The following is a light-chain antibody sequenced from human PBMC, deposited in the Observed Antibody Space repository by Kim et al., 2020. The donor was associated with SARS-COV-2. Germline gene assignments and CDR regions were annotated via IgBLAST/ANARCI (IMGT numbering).Light chain of an antibody. J-gene: IGKJ1*01. Sequence: DIVLTQSPDTLSLSPGDRATLSCRASQSVTITYVAWYQQKPGQAPRILIYGTSTRAAGIPGRFSGSGSWTEYTLTINRLEPEDFAIYYCQQFGSSRTWTFGQGTKVDIK. CDR1: QSVTITY. V-gene: IGKV3-20*01. CDR3: QQFGSSRTWT. CDR2: GTS.